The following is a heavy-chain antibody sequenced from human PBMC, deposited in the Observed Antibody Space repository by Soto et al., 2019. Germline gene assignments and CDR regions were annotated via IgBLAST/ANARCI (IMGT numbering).Heavy chain of an antibody. CDR3: ALLSRYGPPDYYYGMDV. CDR1: VFTFSRYA. J-gene: IGHJ6*02. V-gene: IGHV3-23*01. CDR2: VSGSGGST. D-gene: IGHD5-18*01. Sequence: GSLRLSCAASVFTFSRYAMSWVRQAPGKGLECVSAVSGSGGSTYYADSVKGRFTISRDNSKNTLYLQMNSLRAEDTAVYYCALLSRYGPPDYYYGMDVWGQGTTVTVSS.